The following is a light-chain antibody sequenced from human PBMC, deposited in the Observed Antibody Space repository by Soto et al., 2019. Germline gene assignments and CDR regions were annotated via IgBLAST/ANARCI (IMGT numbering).Light chain of an antibody. Sequence: PGERVTLSCMASQSVSSSYLTWYQQKPGQAPRPLIYGASTRATGIPARFSGSGSGTDFTLTISCLQSEDFATYYCQQYYSFPRTFGQGTRLEIK. V-gene: IGKV3D-7*01. CDR3: QQYYSFPRT. CDR2: GAS. CDR1: QSVSSSY. J-gene: IGKJ5*01.